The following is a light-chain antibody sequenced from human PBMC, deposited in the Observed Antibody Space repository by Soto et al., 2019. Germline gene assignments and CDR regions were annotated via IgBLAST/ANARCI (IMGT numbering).Light chain of an antibody. CDR3: AAWDDSLNDYV. J-gene: IGLJ1*01. Sequence: QSALTEPPSASVTPGQRVTISCSGSSSNIGSNTVNWYQQLPGTAPKLLIYSNNQRPSGVPDRFSGSKSGTSASLAISGLQSEDEADYYCAAWDDSLNDYVFGTGTKVTVL. V-gene: IGLV1-44*01. CDR1: SSNIGSNT. CDR2: SNN.